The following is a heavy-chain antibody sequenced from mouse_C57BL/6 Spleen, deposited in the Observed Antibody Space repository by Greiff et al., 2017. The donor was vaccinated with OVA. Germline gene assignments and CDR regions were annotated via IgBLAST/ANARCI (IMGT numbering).Heavy chain of an antibody. CDR1: GYTFTSYW. D-gene: IGHD1-1*01. CDR2: IDPSDSET. V-gene: IGHV1-52*01. Sequence: VQLQQPGAELVRPGSSVKLSCKASGYTFTSYWMHWVKQRPIQGLEWIGNIDPSDSETHYNQKFKDKATLTVDKSSSTAYMQLSSLTSEDSAVYYCAREGFGYYGSSSYAMDYWGQGTSVTVSS. J-gene: IGHJ4*01. CDR3: AREGFGYYGSSSYAMDY.